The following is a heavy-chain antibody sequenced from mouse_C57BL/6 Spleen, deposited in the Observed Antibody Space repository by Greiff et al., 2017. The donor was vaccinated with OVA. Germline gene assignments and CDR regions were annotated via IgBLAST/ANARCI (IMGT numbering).Heavy chain of an antibody. CDR2: IYPGSGNT. D-gene: IGHD4-1*01. CDR1: GYSFTSYY. Sequence: QVQLQQSGPELVKPGASVKISCKASGYSFTSYYIHWVKQRPGQGLEWIGWIYPGSGNTKYNEKFKGKATLTADTSSSTAYMQLSSLTSEDSAVYYCARGGQRGTGYFDYWGQGTTLTVSS. J-gene: IGHJ2*01. CDR3: ARGGQRGTGYFDY. V-gene: IGHV1-66*01.